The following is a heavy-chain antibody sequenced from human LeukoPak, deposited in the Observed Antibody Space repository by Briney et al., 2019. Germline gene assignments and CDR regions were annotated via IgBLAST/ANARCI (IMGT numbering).Heavy chain of an antibody. CDR1: GFTFSSYS. Sequence: GGSLRLSCAGSGFTFSSYSMNWVRQAPGKGLEWVSYISSGSSTIFYADSVKGRFTISRDNAKNTLYLQMNGLRAEDTAVYYCAREGSSGSEAFDIWGQGTMVTVSS. D-gene: IGHD3-22*01. CDR3: AREGSSGSEAFDI. J-gene: IGHJ3*02. V-gene: IGHV3-48*04. CDR2: ISSGSSTI.